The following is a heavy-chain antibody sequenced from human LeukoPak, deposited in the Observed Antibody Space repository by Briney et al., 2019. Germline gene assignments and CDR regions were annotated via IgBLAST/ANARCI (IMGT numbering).Heavy chain of an antibody. J-gene: IGHJ3*02. Sequence: ASVKVSCQASRYTLTRYYMHWVRQAPGQGLEGVGIINPSGGSTSYAQKFQGRVTMTRDMSTSTVYMELSSLRSEDTAVYYCARAASWTGLAFDIWGQGTMVTVSS. CDR1: RYTLTRYY. V-gene: IGHV1-46*01. CDR3: ARAASWTGLAFDI. D-gene: IGHD3/OR15-3a*01. CDR2: INPSGGST.